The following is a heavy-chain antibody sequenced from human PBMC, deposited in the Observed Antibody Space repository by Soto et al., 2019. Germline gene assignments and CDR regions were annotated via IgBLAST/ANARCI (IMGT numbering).Heavy chain of an antibody. V-gene: IGHV1-46*03. CDR3: ARDTIYYNTTDYSFDY. CDR2: INPSGGST. J-gene: IGHJ4*02. CDR1: GYPFTTYY. Sequence: QVQLVQSGAEVKKPGASVKVSCKASGYPFTTYYMHWVRQAPGQGLEWMGIINPSGGSTTYAQKFQGRVIMTRDTSTSTRYMELTSLRSEDTAVYYCARDTIYYNTTDYSFDYWGQGTLVTVSS. D-gene: IGHD3-22*01.